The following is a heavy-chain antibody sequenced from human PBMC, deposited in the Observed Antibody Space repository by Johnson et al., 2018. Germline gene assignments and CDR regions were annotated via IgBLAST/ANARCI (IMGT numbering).Heavy chain of an antibody. J-gene: IGHJ3*02. D-gene: IGHD3-10*01. CDR3: TGDYGRLWAFDI. CDR1: GFTFSRFW. V-gene: IGHV3-7*01. Sequence: VQLVESGGGLVQPGGSLRLSCVASGFTFSRFWMSWVRQAPGKGLEWVATIKDDGGQTYYVESVRGRLIISRDNAKNSLYLQMNRLRAADTAVYYCTGDYGRLWAFDIWGQGTMVTVSS. CDR2: IKDDGGQT.